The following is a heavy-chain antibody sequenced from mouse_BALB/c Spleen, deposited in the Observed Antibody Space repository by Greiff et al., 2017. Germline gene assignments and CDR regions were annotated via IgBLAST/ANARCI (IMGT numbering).Heavy chain of an antibody. J-gene: IGHJ4*01. D-gene: IGHD2-12*01. CDR2: SRNKANDYTT. CDR3: ARESYYLYAMDY. CDR1: GFTFSDFY. V-gene: IGHV7-1*02. Sequence: EVNVVESGGGLVQPGGSLRLSCATSGFTFSDFYMEWVRQPPGKRLEWIAASRNKANDYTTEYSASVKGRFIVSRDTSQSILYLQMNALRAEDTAIFYCARESYYLYAMDYWGQGTSVTVSS.